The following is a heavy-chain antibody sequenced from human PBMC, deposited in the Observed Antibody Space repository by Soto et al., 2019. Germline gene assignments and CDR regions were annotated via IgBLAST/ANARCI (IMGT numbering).Heavy chain of an antibody. CDR1: GYSISSGYY. Sequence: QVQLQESGPGLVKPSETLSLTCGVSGYSISSGYYWGWIRQPPGKGLEWIGSIYRGGTTYYNPSLKSRATISADTSKNQFSLKVNSVTAADTAVYYCARDLGLAVVAAVIKYYGMDVW. D-gene: IGHD2-2*02. CDR2: IYRGGTT. J-gene: IGHJ6*01. CDR3: ARDLGLAVVAAVIKYYGMDV. V-gene: IGHV4-38-2*02.